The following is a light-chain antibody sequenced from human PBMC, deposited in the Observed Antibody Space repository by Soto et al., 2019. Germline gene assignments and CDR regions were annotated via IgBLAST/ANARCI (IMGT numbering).Light chain of an antibody. CDR2: SNN. CDR1: SSNIGVNT. J-gene: IGLJ1*01. V-gene: IGLV1-44*01. CDR3: QSYDSSLSAYV. Sequence: QSVVTQPPSASGTPGQGVTISCSGSSSNIGVNTVNWYQQLPGTAPKLLIYSNNNRPSGVPDRFSGSKSGTSASLAITGLQAEDEADYYCQSYDSSLSAYVFGTGTKLTVL.